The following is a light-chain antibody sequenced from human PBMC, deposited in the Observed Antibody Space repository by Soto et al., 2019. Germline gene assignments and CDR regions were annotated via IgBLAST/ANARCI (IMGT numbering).Light chain of an antibody. Sequence: DIQMTQSPSSLSASVGDRVTITCRASQSISSYLNWYQQKPGKAPKLLIYAASRFQSGVPSRFSGSGSGKDFTLTISSLQPEDFATYYCQQSYSTPRTFGPGTKVDIK. V-gene: IGKV1-39*01. CDR2: AAS. J-gene: IGKJ3*01. CDR1: QSISSY. CDR3: QQSYSTPRT.